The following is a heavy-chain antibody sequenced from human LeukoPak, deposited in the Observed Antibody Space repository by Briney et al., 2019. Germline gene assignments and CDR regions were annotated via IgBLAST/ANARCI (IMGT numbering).Heavy chain of an antibody. V-gene: IGHV3-7*01. Sequence: GGSLRLSCAASGFTFSDYRMNWVRQASGKGLEWVASIKEDGSEKYYVDSVKGRFTISRDNAKNSLYLQMNSLRAEDTAVYYCAKDVALIAARRVDYWGQGTLVTVSS. CDR2: IKEDGSEK. CDR3: AKDVALIAARRVDY. CDR1: GFTFSDYR. D-gene: IGHD6-6*01. J-gene: IGHJ4*02.